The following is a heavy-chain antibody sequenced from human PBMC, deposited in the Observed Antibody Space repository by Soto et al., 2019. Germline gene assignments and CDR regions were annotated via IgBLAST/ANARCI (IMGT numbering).Heavy chain of an antibody. D-gene: IGHD3-22*01. V-gene: IGHV3-23*01. Sequence: EVQLLESGGGLVQPGGSLRLSCAASGFTFSSYAMSWVRQAPGKGLEWVSAISGSGGSTYYADSVKGRFTISRDNSKNTLYLQMNSLRAEDTAVYYCANRVAGPYYYDSSGYPRGLYGMDVWGQGTTVTVSS. CDR3: ANRVAGPYYYDSSGYPRGLYGMDV. J-gene: IGHJ6*02. CDR2: ISGSGGST. CDR1: GFTFSSYA.